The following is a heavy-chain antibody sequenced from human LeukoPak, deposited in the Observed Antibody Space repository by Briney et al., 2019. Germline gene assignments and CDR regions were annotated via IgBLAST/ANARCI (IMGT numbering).Heavy chain of an antibody. CDR1: GGSISSGSYY. J-gene: IGHJ3*02. D-gene: IGHD3-22*01. CDR3: ARDGTYYYDSSGPPTNFDI. CDR2: IYTSGST. Sequence: SETLSLTCTVSGGSISSGSYYWSWIRQPAGKGLEWIGRIYTSGSTNYNPSLKSRVTISVDTSKKQFSLKLSSVTAADTAVYYCARDGTYYYDSSGPPTNFDIWGQGTMVTVSS. V-gene: IGHV4-61*02.